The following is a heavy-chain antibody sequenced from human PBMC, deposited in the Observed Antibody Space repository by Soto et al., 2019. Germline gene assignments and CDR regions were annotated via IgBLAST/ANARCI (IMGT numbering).Heavy chain of an antibody. CDR1: GFTFSAFW. V-gene: IGHV3-74*01. CDR2: INSDGSST. Sequence: GGSLRLSCEASGFTFSAFWMHWVRQAPGKGLVWVSRINSDGSSTNYADSVKGRVTISRDNAKNTLYLQLNSLRPEDTAVYYCARDFEYWGQGSLVTVSS. J-gene: IGHJ4*02. CDR3: ARDFEY.